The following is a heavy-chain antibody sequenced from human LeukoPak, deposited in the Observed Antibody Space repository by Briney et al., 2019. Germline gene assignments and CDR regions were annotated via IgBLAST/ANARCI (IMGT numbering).Heavy chain of an antibody. D-gene: IGHD2-15*01. CDR1: GGSFSGYY. J-gene: IGHJ5*02. CDR3: ARKTDCSGGSCSTFNWFGP. Sequence: PSETLSLTCAVYGGSFSGYYWSWIRQPPGKGLEWIGEINHSGSTNYNPSLKSRVTISVDTSKNQSSLKLSSVTAADTAVYYCARKTDCSGGSCSTFNWFGPWGQGTLVTVSS. CDR2: INHSGST. V-gene: IGHV4-34*01.